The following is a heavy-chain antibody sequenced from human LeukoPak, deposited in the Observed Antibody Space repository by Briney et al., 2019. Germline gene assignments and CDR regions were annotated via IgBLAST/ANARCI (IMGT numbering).Heavy chain of an antibody. V-gene: IGHV4-31*03. CDR3: ARDSSYAGWFDP. CDR1: GGSISSGGYY. D-gene: IGHD2-2*01. J-gene: IGHJ5*02. CDR2: IYYSGST. Sequence: PSQTLSLTCTVSGGSISSGGYYWSWIRQHPGQGLEWIGYIYYSGSTYYNPSLKSRVTISVDTSKNQFSLKLSSVTAADTAVYYCARDSSYAGWFDPWGQGTLVTVSS.